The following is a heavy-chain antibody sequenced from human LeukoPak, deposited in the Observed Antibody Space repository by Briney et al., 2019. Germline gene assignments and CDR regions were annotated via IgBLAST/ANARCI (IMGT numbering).Heavy chain of an antibody. V-gene: IGHV3-74*01. CDR3: AKDQSQ. CDR2: IKTDGRIT. CDR1: GFTFSSYW. J-gene: IGHJ4*02. Sequence: QPGGSLRLSCAASGFTFSSYWMYWVRQAPGKGPVWVSSIKTDGRITNYADSVKGRFTISRDNAKNTVYLQMNSLRAEDTAVYYCAKDQSQWGQGTLVIVSS.